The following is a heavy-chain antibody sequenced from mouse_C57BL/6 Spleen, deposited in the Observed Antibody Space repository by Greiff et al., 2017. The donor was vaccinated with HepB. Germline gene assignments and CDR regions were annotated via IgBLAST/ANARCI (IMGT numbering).Heavy chain of an antibody. Sequence: QVQLQQSGPELVKPGASVKISCKASGYSFTSYYIHWVKQRPGQGLEWIGWIYPGSGNTKYNEKFKGKATLTADTSSSTAYMQLSSLTSEDSAVYYCARCYGSSYEYFDVWGTGTTVTVSS. CDR1: GYSFTSYY. CDR2: IYPGSGNT. J-gene: IGHJ1*03. D-gene: IGHD1-1*01. CDR3: ARCYGSSYEYFDV. V-gene: IGHV1-66*01.